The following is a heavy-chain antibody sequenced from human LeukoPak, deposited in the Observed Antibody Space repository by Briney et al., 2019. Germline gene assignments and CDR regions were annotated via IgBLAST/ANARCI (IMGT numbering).Heavy chain of an antibody. CDR1: AYTFTSYD. Sequence: GASVKVSCKASAYTFTSYDINWVRQATGQGLKWMGWMNPNSGNTGYAQKFQGRVTMTRNTSISTAYMELSSLRSEDTAVYYCARGAPGSYCSGGSCPYFDYWGRGTLISVSS. CDR3: ARGAPGSYCSGGSCPYFDY. V-gene: IGHV1-8*01. D-gene: IGHD2-15*01. CDR2: MNPNSGNT. J-gene: IGHJ4*02.